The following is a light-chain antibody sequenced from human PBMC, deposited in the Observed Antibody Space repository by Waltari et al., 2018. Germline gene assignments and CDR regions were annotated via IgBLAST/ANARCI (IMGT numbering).Light chain of an antibody. V-gene: IGKV3-15*01. Sequence: EIVMTQSPATLSVSPGERATLSCRASRSVGNNLAWYHQKPGQAPRLLLYGASARATGIPARFSGSGYGTEFTLTISSLQSEDFAVYYCQQYDDWPRTFGQGTKLEIK. CDR2: GAS. J-gene: IGKJ2*01. CDR1: RSVGNN. CDR3: QQYDDWPRT.